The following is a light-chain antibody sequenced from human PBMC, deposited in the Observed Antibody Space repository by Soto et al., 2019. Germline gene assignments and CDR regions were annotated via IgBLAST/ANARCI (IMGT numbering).Light chain of an antibody. Sequence: SSVLTQPPSVSVAPGKTARITCGGNNIGSKNVHWYQQKPGQAPVMVIYYDSDRPSGIPERFSGSNSGNTATLTISRVEAGDEADYYCRVWDSTSDHPVFGGGTKLTVL. CDR3: RVWDSTSDHPV. CDR1: NIGSKN. J-gene: IGLJ3*02. V-gene: IGLV3-21*04. CDR2: YDS.